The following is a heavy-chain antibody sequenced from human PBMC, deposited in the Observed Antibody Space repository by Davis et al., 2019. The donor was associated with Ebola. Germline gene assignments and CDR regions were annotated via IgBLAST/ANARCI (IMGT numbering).Heavy chain of an antibody. CDR2: IYYSGST. V-gene: IGHV4-59*02. CDR3: ARGPLLGNPSGYADY. D-gene: IGHD4-23*01. CDR1: GFTVSSNY. J-gene: IGHJ4*02. Sequence: LRLSCAASGFTVSSNYMSWIRQPPGKGLEWIGYIYYSGSTNYNPSLKSRVTISVDTSKNQFSLKLSSVTAADTAVYYCARGPLLGNPSGYADYWGQGTLVTVSS.